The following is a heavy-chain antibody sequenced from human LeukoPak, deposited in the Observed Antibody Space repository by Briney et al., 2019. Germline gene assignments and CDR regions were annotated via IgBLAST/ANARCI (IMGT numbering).Heavy chain of an antibody. CDR3: ARGSVGASYYYYGMDV. CDR1: GFTFDDYG. J-gene: IGHJ6*02. V-gene: IGHV3-20*01. CDR2: INWNGGST. Sequence: GGSLRLSCAASGFTFDDYGMSWVRQAPGKGLEWVSGINWNGGSTGYAGSVRGRFTISRENAKNSLYLQMNSLRAEDTALYHCARGSVGASYYYYGMDVWGQGTTVTVSS. D-gene: IGHD1-26*01.